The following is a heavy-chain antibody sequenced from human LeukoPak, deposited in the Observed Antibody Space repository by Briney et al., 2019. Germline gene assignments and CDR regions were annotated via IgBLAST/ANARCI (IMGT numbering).Heavy chain of an antibody. J-gene: IGHJ6*02. D-gene: IGHD1-14*01. V-gene: IGHV4-59*01. Sequence: SETLSLTCTVSGGSISSYYWSWIRQPPGKGLEWIGYIYYSGSTNYNPSLKSRVTISVDTSKNQFSLKLSSVTAADTAVYYCAGLVPEDYYYYGMDVWGQGTTVTVSS. CDR1: GGSISSYY. CDR3: AGLVPEDYYYYGMDV. CDR2: IYYSGST.